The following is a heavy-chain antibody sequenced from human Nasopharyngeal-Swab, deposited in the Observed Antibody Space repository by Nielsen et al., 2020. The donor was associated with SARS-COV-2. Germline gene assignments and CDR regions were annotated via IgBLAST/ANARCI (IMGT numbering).Heavy chain of an antibody. CDR3: ARLRGGNSSGWPDAFDI. Sequence: GESLKISCKGSGYSFTSYWIGWVRQMPGKGLEWMGIIYPGDSDTRYSPSFQGQVTISADKSISTAYLQWSGLKASDTAMYYCARLRGGNSSGWPDAFDIWGQGTMVTVSS. CDR2: IYPGDSDT. V-gene: IGHV5-51*01. D-gene: IGHD6-19*01. CDR1: GYSFTSYW. J-gene: IGHJ3*02.